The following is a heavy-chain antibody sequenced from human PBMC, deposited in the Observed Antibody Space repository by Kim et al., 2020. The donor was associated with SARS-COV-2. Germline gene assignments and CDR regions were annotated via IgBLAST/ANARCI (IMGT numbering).Heavy chain of an antibody. Sequence: NIKYAQECQGRATLTGDTSARTAYMELRALTAEDTAVYYCARERLHSGYDYWGQGTLVTVSS. D-gene: IGHD5-12*01. CDR2: NI. J-gene: IGHJ4*02. CDR3: ARERLHSGYDY. V-gene: IGHV1-3*01.